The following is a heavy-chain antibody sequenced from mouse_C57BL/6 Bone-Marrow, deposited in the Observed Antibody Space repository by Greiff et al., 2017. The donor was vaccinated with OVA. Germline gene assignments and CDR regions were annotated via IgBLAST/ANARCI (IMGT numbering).Heavy chain of an antibody. CDR2: IYPRSGNT. D-gene: IGHD1-1*01. Sequence: QVQLQQSGAELARPGASVKLSCKASGYTFTSYGISWVKQRTGQGLEWIGEIYPRSGNTYYNEKFKGKATLTADKSSSTAYMELRSLTSEDSAVYVCARENYYGSSYDFFADWGQGTLVTVAA. CDR3: ARENYYGSSYDFFAD. CDR1: GYTFTSYG. V-gene: IGHV1-81*01. J-gene: IGHJ3*01.